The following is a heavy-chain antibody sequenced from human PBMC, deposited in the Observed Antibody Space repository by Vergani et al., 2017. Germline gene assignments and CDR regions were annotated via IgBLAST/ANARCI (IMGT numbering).Heavy chain of an antibody. CDR2: IIPIFGTA. J-gene: IGHJ3*02. Sequence: QVQLVQSGAEVKKPGSSVKVSCKASGGTFSSYAISWVRQAPGQGLEWMGGIIPIFGTANYAQKFQGRVTITADESTSTAYMELSSLRSEDTAVYYCARDKGGRSHTTTRLFDIWGQGTMVTVSS. D-gene: IGHD4-17*01. V-gene: IGHV1-69*01. CDR1: GGTFSSYA. CDR3: ARDKGGRSHTTTRLFDI.